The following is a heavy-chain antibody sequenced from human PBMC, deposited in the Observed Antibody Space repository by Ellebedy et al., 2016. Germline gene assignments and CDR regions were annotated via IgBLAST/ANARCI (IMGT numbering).Heavy chain of an antibody. CDR1: GFPFSFYG. CDR2: ISNNGHST. Sequence: GGSLRLSCAGSGFPFSFYGMYWVRQAPGKRLEYISGISNNGHSTYYADSVTGRFTISRDNSRRTLYLQMTSLTPEDTAIYYCSMAFDFWGQGTPVTVSS. D-gene: IGHD2-8*01. V-gene: IGHV3-64D*06. J-gene: IGHJ4*02. CDR3: SMAFDF.